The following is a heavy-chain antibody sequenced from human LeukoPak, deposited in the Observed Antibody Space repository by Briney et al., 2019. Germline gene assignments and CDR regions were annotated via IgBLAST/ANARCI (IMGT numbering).Heavy chain of an antibody. V-gene: IGHV3-30-3*01. Sequence: GGSLRLSCSASGLTFSRYAMHWVRQAPGKRLEWVAVISYDGSNKYYADSVKGRFTISRDSSKNTLYLQMNSLRAEDTAVYYCASLYDTSGYHYFDFRGQGTLVTVSS. CDR3: ASLYDTSGYHYFDF. CDR1: GLTFSRYA. J-gene: IGHJ4*02. CDR2: ISYDGSNK. D-gene: IGHD3-22*01.